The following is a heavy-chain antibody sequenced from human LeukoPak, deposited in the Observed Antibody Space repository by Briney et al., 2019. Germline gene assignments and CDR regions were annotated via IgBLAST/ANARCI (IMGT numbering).Heavy chain of an antibody. CDR2: IYSGGST. CDR1: GFTVSGNY. CDR3: ASGLNKAAGEEVRDY. Sequence: GGSLRLSCAASGFTVSGNYMSWVRQAPGKGLEWVSVIYSGGSTYYADSVKGRFTISRDNSKNTLYLQMNSLRAEDTAVYYCASGLNKAAGEEVRDYWGQGTLVTVSS. D-gene: IGHD6-13*01. V-gene: IGHV3-53*01. J-gene: IGHJ4*02.